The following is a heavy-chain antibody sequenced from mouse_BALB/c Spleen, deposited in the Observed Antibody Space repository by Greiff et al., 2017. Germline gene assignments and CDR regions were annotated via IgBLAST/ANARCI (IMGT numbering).Heavy chain of an antibody. D-gene: IGHD2-1*01. CDR1: GYSFTGYY. CDR3: ARSGLYYGNSFAY. Sequence: LVETGASVKISCKASGYSFTGYYMHWVKQSHGKSLEWIGYISCYNGATSYNQKFKGKATFTVDTSSSTAYMQFNSLTSEDSAVYYCARSGLYYGNSFAYWGQGTLVTVSA. J-gene: IGHJ3*01. CDR2: ISCYNGAT. V-gene: IGHV1S34*01.